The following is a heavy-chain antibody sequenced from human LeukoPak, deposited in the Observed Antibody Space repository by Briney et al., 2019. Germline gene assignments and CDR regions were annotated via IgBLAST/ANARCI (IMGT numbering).Heavy chain of an antibody. V-gene: IGHV1-69*02. CDR1: GGTLITHI. Sequence: ASVKVSCKASGGTLITHIISWVRQAPGQGLEWMGRIVPVIEIANYAQKFQGRVTITADKSTNIAYMEMNNLRFEDTAVYYCARHSSRGQYYAFDFWGQGALVTVSP. J-gene: IGHJ4*02. CDR2: IVPVIEIA. D-gene: IGHD3-3*01. CDR3: ARHSSRGQYYAFDF.